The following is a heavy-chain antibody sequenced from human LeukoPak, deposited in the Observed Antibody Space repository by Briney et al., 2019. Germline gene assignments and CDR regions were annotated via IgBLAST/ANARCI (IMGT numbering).Heavy chain of an antibody. Sequence: PSETLSLTCTVSGGSISSSSYYWGWIRQPPGKGLEWIGSIYYSGSTYYNPSLKSRVTISVDTSKNQFSLKLSSVTAADTAVYYCARDGDYYYGMDVWGQGTTVTVSS. J-gene: IGHJ6*02. V-gene: IGHV4-39*02. CDR1: GGSISSSSYY. CDR2: IYYSGST. D-gene: IGHD3-3*01. CDR3: ARDGDYYYGMDV.